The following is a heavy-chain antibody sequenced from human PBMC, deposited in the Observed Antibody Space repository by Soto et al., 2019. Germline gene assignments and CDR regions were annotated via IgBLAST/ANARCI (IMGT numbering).Heavy chain of an antibody. Sequence: SETLSLTCTVSGGSINGYYWSWIRQPPGRGLEWIGYVHYSGSTNYNPSLRSRVTISVDTSKNQFSLKLSSVTAADTAVYYCARDLLLGGYEGWFDPRGQGTLVTVSS. J-gene: IGHJ5*02. D-gene: IGHD5-12*01. CDR3: ARDLLLGGYEGWFDP. CDR1: GGSINGYY. V-gene: IGHV4-59*01. CDR2: VHYSGST.